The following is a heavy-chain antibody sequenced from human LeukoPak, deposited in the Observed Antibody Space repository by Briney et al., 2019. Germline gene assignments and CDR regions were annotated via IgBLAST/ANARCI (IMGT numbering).Heavy chain of an antibody. Sequence: SQTLSLTCAISGDSVSSNSAAWSWIRQSPSRGLEWLGRTYYRSKWYNDYAVSVKGLIAINPDTSKNQFSLQLNSVTPEDTAVYYCARAKGRSPLLDYWGQGTLVTVSS. V-gene: IGHV6-1*01. CDR3: ARAKGRSPLLDY. CDR2: TYYRSKWYN. J-gene: IGHJ4*02. D-gene: IGHD6-13*01. CDR1: GDSVSSNSAA.